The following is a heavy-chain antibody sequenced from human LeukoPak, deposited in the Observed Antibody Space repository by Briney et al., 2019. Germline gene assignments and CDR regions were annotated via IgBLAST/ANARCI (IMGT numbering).Heavy chain of an antibody. V-gene: IGHV3-30*02. CDR1: GFTFSSYG. J-gene: IGHJ2*01. Sequence: GGSLRLSCAASGFTFSSYGMHWVRQAPGKGLEWVAFIRYDGSNKYYADSVKGRFTISIGNSKNTLYLQMNSLRAEDTAVYYCAKDSSSWYLGWYFDLWGRGTLVTVSS. D-gene: IGHD6-13*01. CDR3: AKDSSSWYLGWYFDL. CDR2: IRYDGSNK.